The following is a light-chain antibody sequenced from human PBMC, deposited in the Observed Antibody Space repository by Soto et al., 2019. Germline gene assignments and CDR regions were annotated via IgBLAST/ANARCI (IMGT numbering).Light chain of an antibody. CDR3: QQYNDYSAT. J-gene: IGKJ1*01. Sequence: DIEMVQSPSALSASVGDTVTITCRASQKSSPWLAWYQQKPGQAPKLLMYDVSSLKRGVPSRFSGSGSGTEFTLTISSLQPDDFAIYYCQQYNDYSATFGQGTKVDIK. CDR1: QKSSPW. V-gene: IGKV1-5*01. CDR2: DVS.